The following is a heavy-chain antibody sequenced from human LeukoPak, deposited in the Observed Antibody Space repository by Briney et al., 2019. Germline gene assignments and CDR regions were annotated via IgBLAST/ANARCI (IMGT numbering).Heavy chain of an antibody. Sequence: GGSLRLSCAASGFTFSNVWMSWVRQPPGKGLEWVSSIFPSGGEIHYADSVRGRFTISRDNSKSTLSLQMNSLRAEDTAIYYCATCRQVLLPFESWGQGTLVTVSS. V-gene: IGHV3-23*01. CDR3: ATCRQVLLPFES. D-gene: IGHD2-8*02. J-gene: IGHJ4*02. CDR1: GFTFSNVW. CDR2: IFPSGGEI.